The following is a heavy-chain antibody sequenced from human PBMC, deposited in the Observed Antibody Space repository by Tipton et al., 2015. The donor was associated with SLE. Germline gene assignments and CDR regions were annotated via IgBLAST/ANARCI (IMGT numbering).Heavy chain of an antibody. V-gene: IGHV1-69*06. CDR1: GGTFSSYA. D-gene: IGHD5-12*01. J-gene: IGHJ3*01. Sequence: QSGAEVKKPGSSVKVSCETSGGTFSSYAISWVRQAPGQGLQWMGGIIPMYGTVTYEGGFQARVTITADKSTSTVYMELNSLRSDDTAVYYCAKDHSGYGGHDAPDFWGQGTMVTVSS. CDR2: IIPMYGTV. CDR3: AKDHSGYGGHDAPDF.